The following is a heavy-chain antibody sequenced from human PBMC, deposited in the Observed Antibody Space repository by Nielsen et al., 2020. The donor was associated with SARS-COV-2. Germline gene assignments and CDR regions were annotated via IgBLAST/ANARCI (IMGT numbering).Heavy chain of an antibody. Sequence: GESLKISCAASGFTVSSNYMSWVRQAPGKGLEWVSVIYSGGSTYYADSVKGRFTISRDNSKNTLYLQMNSLSAEDTAVYYCARGGIAALNYWGQGTLVTVSS. CDR1: GFTVSSNY. J-gene: IGHJ4*02. CDR2: IYSGGST. D-gene: IGHD6-6*01. CDR3: ARGGIAALNY. V-gene: IGHV3-53*01.